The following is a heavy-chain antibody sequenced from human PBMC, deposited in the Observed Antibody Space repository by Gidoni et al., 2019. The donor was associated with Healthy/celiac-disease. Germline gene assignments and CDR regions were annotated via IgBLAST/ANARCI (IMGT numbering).Heavy chain of an antibody. D-gene: IGHD3-10*01. V-gene: IGHV3-73*02. Sequence: EVQLLESGGGLVQPGGSLYLSCSASGSAFSVSAMHWFSQASGTGLEWVGRNRNKANSYETAYAASVKGRFTISRDDSKNTAYLQMNSLKTEDTAVYYCTRMRGEGYYYYGMDVWGQGTTVTVSS. J-gene: IGHJ6*02. CDR3: TRMRGEGYYYYGMDV. CDR1: GSAFSVSA. CDR2: NRNKANSYET.